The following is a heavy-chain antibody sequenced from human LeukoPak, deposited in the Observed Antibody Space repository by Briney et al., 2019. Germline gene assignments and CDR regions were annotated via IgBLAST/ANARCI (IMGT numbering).Heavy chain of an antibody. J-gene: IGHJ4*02. CDR2: ISGSGGST. D-gene: IGHD4-17*01. CDR1: GSTFSSYA. CDR3: AKDLTTVTTQYIDY. Sequence: GGSLRLSCAASGSTFSSYAMSWVRQAPGKGLEWASAISGSGGSTYYADSVKGRFTISRDNSKNTLYLQMNSLRAEDTAVYYCAKDLTTVTTQYIDYRGQGTLVTVSS. V-gene: IGHV3-23*01.